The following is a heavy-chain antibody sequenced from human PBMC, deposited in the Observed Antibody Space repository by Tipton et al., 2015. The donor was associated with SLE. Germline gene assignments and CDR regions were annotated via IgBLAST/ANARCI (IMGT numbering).Heavy chain of an antibody. V-gene: IGHV4-39*07. Sequence: LSCLVSGDSISSGDYYWAWIRQPPGKGLEWIGSIHYRGSTYYKPSLGSRVTLFVAMSRNQFSLKLSSVTAADTAVYYCARESYGGATTFDYWGQGTLVTVSS. CDR3: ARESYGGATTFDY. J-gene: IGHJ4*02. CDR2: IHYRGST. CDR1: GDSISSGDYY. D-gene: IGHD1-26*01.